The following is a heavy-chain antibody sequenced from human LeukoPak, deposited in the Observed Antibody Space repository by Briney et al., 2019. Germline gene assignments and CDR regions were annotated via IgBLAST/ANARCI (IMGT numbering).Heavy chain of an antibody. Sequence: SETLSLTCTVSGGSISSSSYYWGWIRQPPGKGLEWIGSINYSGSTYYNPSRKSRVTTSVDTSKNQFSLKLTSVTAADTAVYYCARHAGGIAASGTRPFDYWGQGTLVTVSS. J-gene: IGHJ4*02. V-gene: IGHV4-39*01. CDR3: ARHAGGIAASGTRPFDY. D-gene: IGHD6-13*01. CDR1: GGSISSSSYY. CDR2: INYSGST.